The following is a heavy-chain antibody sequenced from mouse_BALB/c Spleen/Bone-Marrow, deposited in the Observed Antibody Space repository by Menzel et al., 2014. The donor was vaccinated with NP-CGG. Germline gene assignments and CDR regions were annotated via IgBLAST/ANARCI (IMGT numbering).Heavy chain of an antibody. D-gene: IGHD1-2*01. Sequence: EVQGVESGAGLVQPGGSLKLSCAASGFDFSRYWMTWVRPAPGKGLEWIGEINPDSSTINYTPSLKDKFIISRDNAKNTLYLQMSKVRSEDTALYYCAKNYYYGYVAYWGQGTLVTVSA. CDR3: AKNYYYGYVAY. V-gene: IGHV4-1*02. CDR2: INPDSSTI. J-gene: IGHJ3*01. CDR1: GFDFSRYW.